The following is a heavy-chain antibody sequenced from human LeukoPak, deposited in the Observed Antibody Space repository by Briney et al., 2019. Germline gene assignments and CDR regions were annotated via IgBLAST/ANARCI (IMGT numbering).Heavy chain of an antibody. CDR1: GGSISSGDYY. J-gene: IGHJ2*01. Sequence: PSETLSLTCIVSGGSISSGDYYWSWIRQPPGKGLEWIGYIYYSGSTYYNPSLKSRVTISVDTSKNQFSLKLSSVTAADTAVYYCARARHGSGSSGYFDLWGRGTLVTVSS. V-gene: IGHV4-30-4*01. D-gene: IGHD3-10*01. CDR3: ARARHGSGSSGYFDL. CDR2: IYYSGST.